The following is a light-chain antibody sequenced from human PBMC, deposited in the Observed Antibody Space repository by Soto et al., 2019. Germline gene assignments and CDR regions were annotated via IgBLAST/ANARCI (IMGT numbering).Light chain of an antibody. CDR1: SSDVGSYNL. V-gene: IGLV2-23*02. J-gene: IGLJ1*01. CDR2: EVS. CDR3: CSYAGSSTFWV. Sequence: QSVLTQPASVSGSPGQSITISCTGTSSDVGSYNLVSWYQQHPGKAPKLMIYEVSKRPSGVSNRFSGSKSGNTASLTISGLQAEDVADYYCCSYAGSSTFWVFGTGTKVPVL.